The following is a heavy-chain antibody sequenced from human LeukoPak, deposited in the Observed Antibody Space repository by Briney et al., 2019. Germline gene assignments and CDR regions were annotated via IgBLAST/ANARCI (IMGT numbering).Heavy chain of an antibody. D-gene: IGHD3-3*01. V-gene: IGHV3-7*01. CDR2: INQDAGEV. Sequence: PGGSLRLSCATSGFSFSSYWMSWVRKAPGRGLEWVANINQDAGEVYYADSVKGQFTISRDNAKNSLYLQMNSLRADDTAVYYCARGRNTIFGETHDAFDVWGQGTMVTVSS. J-gene: IGHJ3*01. CDR1: GFSFSSYW. CDR3: ARGRNTIFGETHDAFDV.